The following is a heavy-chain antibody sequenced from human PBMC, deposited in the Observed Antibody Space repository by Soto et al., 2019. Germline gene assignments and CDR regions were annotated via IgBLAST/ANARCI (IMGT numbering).Heavy chain of an antibody. CDR3: ARGPPGYSSSWYYSDAFDI. CDR2: INPNSGGT. J-gene: IGHJ3*02. V-gene: IGHV1-2*02. Sequence: ASVKVSCKASGYTFTGYYMHWVRQAPGQGLEWMGWINPNSGGTNYAQKFQGRVTMTRDTSISTAYMELSRLRSDDTAVYYCARGPPGYSSSWYYSDAFDIWGHGTMVTVS. CDR1: GYTFTGYY. D-gene: IGHD6-13*01.